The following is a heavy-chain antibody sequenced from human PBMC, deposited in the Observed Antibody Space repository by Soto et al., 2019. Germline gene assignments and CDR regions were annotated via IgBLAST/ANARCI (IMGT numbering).Heavy chain of an antibody. CDR3: AKDLLRYFDWLSAPSFDY. D-gene: IGHD3-9*01. Sequence: EVQLLESGGGLVQPGGSLRLSCAASGFTFSSYAMSWVRQAPGKGLEWVSAISGSGGSTYYADSVKGRFTISRDNSKNTLYLQMKSLRAEDTAVYYCAKDLLRYFDWLSAPSFDYWGQGTLVTVSS. CDR1: GFTFSSYA. CDR2: ISGSGGST. V-gene: IGHV3-23*01. J-gene: IGHJ4*02.